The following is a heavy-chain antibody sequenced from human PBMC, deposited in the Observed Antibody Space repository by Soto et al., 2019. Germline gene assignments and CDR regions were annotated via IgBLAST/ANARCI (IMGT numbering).Heavy chain of an antibody. CDR3: ARVDGSGGGMDV. CDR2: ISSSSSYI. CDR1: GFTVSSYS. J-gene: IGHJ6*02. D-gene: IGHD3-3*01. V-gene: IGHV3-21*01. Sequence: GSLRLACAASGFTVSSYSMNWVRQAPGKGLEWVSSISSSSSYIYYADSVKGRFTISRDNAKNSLYLQMNSLRAEDTAVYYCARVDGSGGGMDVWGQGTTVTVSS.